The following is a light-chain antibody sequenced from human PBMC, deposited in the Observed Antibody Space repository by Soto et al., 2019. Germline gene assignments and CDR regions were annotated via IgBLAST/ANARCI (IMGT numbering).Light chain of an antibody. J-gene: IGKJ4*01. Sequence: DIVMPQTPLSLSVTPGQPASISCKSSQSLLGSDGKTYLSWYLQKPGHPPQLLIFEVSNHFSGVSDRFSGSGSGTDFTLKISRVEAEDVGVYYCMQSVQFPRTFGGGTKVEIK. CDR2: EVS. CDR3: MQSVQFPRT. CDR1: QSLLGSDGKTY. V-gene: IGKV2D-29*01.